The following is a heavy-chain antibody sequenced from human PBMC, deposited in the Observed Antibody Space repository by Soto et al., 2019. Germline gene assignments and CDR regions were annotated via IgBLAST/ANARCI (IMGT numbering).Heavy chain of an antibody. CDR2: IYPGDSDR. J-gene: IGHJ6*02. V-gene: IGHV5-51*01. Sequence: GESLKISCKASGYTFDNYWIGWVRQMPGKGLEWMAIIYPGDSDRRYSPSFQGQVTISADQSISTAYLQWSSLKASDTANYYCARSSSPDYYYGMGVWGQRTTGTVSS. CDR3: ARSSSPDYYYGMGV. D-gene: IGHD6-6*01. CDR1: GYTFDNYW.